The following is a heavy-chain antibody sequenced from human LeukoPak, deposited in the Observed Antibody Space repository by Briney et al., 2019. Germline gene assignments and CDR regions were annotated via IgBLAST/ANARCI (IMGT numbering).Heavy chain of an antibody. CDR1: GFTFSSYG. CDR2: ISGSGGST. CDR3: AKDERRLWFGELLYWFDP. J-gene: IGHJ5*02. D-gene: IGHD3-10*01. Sequence: GGSLRLSCAASGFTFSSYGMSWVRQAPGKGLEWVSAISGSGGSTYYADSVKGRFTISRDNSKNTLYLQMNSPRAEDTAVYYCAKDERRLWFGELLYWFDPWGQGTLVTVSS. V-gene: IGHV3-23*01.